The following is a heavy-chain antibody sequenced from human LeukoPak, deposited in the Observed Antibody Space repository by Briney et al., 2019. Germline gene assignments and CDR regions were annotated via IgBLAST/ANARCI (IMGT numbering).Heavy chain of an antibody. D-gene: IGHD3-10*01. J-gene: IGHJ3*02. CDR1: GYTFTSYD. V-gene: IGHV1-18*01. CDR2: ISAYNGNT. CDR3: ARDRVRGVNDAFDI. Sequence: ASVKVSCKASGYTFTSYDISWVRQTPGQGLEWMGWISAYNGNTNYAQKLQGRVTMTTDTSTSTAYMELRSLRSDDTAVYYCARDRVRGVNDAFDIWGQGTMVTVSS.